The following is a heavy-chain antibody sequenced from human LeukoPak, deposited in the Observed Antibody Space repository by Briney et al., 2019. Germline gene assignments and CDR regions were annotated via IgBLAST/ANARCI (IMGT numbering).Heavy chain of an antibody. Sequence: GASVKVSCKASGYTFTSYDINWVRQATGQGLEWMGWMNPNSGNTGYAQKLQGRVTMTRNTSISTAYMELSSLRSEDTAVYYCARSENYYDSSGYYYVVAFDIWGQGTTVTVSS. D-gene: IGHD3-22*01. CDR2: MNPNSGNT. V-gene: IGHV1-8*01. CDR1: GYTFTSYD. J-gene: IGHJ3*02. CDR3: ARSENYYDSSGYYYVVAFDI.